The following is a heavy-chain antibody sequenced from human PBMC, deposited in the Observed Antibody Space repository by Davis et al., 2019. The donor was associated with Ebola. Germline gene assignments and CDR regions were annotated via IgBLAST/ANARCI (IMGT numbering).Heavy chain of an antibody. CDR3: ARVLAAAGMEWWFDP. CDR1: SGSISSYY. CDR2: IYYSGST. Sequence: PSETLSLTCTVSSGSISSYYWSWIRQPPGKGLEWIGYIYYSGSTNYNPSLKSRVTISVDTSKNQFSLKLSSVTAADTAVYYCARVLAAAGMEWWFDPWGQGTLVTVSS. J-gene: IGHJ5*02. D-gene: IGHD6-13*01. V-gene: IGHV4-59*01.